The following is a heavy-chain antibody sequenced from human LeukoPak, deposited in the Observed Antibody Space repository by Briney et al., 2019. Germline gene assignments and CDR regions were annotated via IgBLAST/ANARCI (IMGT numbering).Heavy chain of an antibody. CDR3: ARDPRYCSSTSRSSFDI. V-gene: IGHV4-39*07. CDR2: IYYSGST. D-gene: IGHD2-2*01. CDR1: GGSISSSSYY. Sequence: SETLSLTCTVSGGSISSSSYYWGWIRQPPGKELEWIGSIYYSGSTYYNPSLKSRVTISVDTSKNQFSLKLSSVTAADTAVYYCARDPRYCSSTSRSSFDIWGQGTMVTVSS. J-gene: IGHJ3*02.